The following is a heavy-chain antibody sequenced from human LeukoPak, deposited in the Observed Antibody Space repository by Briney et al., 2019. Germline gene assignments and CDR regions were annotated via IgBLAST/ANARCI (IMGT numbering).Heavy chain of an antibody. J-gene: IGHJ4*02. Sequence: GGSLRLSCAASGFSFRGYAMHWVRQAPGKGLEWVAVICKDGSNRYYRNSVKGRFTISRDNPKNTLYLEMTSLRDEDTAVYYCARDHLYDSSGYGWGSLDNWGQGTQVTVSS. CDR1: GFSFRGYA. CDR3: ARDHLYDSSGYGWGSLDN. CDR2: ICKDGSNR. D-gene: IGHD3-22*01. V-gene: IGHV3-33*01.